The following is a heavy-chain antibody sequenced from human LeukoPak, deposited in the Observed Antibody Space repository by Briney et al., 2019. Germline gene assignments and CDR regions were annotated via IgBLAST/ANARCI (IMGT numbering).Heavy chain of an antibody. Sequence: GGSLRLSCAASGFTFSSYAMHWVRQAPGKGLEWVAVISYDGSNKYYADSVKGRFTISRDNSKNTLYLQMNSLRSEDTAVYYCAGIDGAPDAFDIWGQGTMVTVSS. CDR2: ISYDGSNK. CDR3: AGIDGAPDAFDI. V-gene: IGHV3-30*04. CDR1: GFTFSSYA. J-gene: IGHJ3*02. D-gene: IGHD4-17*01.